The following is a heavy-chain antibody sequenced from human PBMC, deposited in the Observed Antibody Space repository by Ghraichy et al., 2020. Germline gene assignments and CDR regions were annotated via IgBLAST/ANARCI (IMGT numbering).Heavy chain of an antibody. CDR2: IKPDGSEK. CDR1: GFTFSRYW. CDR3: ARDAGWGLDH. Sequence: GGSLRLSCAASGFTFSRYWMSWVRQTPGKGLEWVYNIKPDGSEKHYVDSVKGRFTISRDNAKNSLYFQMNSLRVEDTAVYYCARDAGWGLDHWGQGPRVTVP. V-gene: IGHV3-7*01. D-gene: IGHD1-26*01. J-gene: IGHJ5*02.